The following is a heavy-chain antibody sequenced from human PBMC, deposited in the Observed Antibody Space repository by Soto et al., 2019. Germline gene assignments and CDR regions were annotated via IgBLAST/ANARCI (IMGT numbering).Heavy chain of an antibody. Sequence: PGGSLRLSCAASGFTFSSYGMHWVRQAPGKGLEWVAVIWYDGSNKYYADSVKGRFTISRDNSKNTLYLQMNSLRAEDTAVYYCARGPEVGATAGLLDYWGQGTLVTVSS. CDR1: GFTFSSYG. J-gene: IGHJ4*02. CDR3: ARGPEVGATAGLLDY. V-gene: IGHV3-33*01. D-gene: IGHD1-26*01. CDR2: IWYDGSNK.